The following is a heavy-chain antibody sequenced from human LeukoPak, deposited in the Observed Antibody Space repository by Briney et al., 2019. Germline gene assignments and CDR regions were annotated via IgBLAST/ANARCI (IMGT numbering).Heavy chain of an antibody. CDR1: GGSFRGYY. J-gene: IGHJ4*02. D-gene: IGHD6-6*01. V-gene: IGHV4-34*01. CDR2: NNHSGST. Sequence: PETLSLTSAVPGGSFRGYYWSWIPQPPGKGLGWIGENNHSGSTDYNPSLKRRVTISVDTSKNQFSLKLSSVTAADMAVYYCAKAPTALVRGGYYFDTWGLGTPVTVSS. CDR3: AKAPTALVRGGYYFDT.